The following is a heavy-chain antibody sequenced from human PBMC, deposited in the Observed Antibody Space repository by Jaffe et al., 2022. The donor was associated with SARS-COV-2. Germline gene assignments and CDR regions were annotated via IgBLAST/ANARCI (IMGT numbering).Heavy chain of an antibody. V-gene: IGHV3-7*01. CDR2: IKQDGSEK. CDR3: ARARYDFWSGYLADGGMDV. D-gene: IGHD3-3*01. Sequence: EVQLVESGGGLVQPGGSLRLSCAASGFTFSSYWMSWVRQAPGKGLEWVANIKQDGSEKYYVDSVKGRFTISRDNAKNSLYLQMNSLRAEDTAVYYCARARYDFWSGYLADGGMDVWGQGTTVTVSS. CDR1: GFTFSSYW. J-gene: IGHJ6*02.